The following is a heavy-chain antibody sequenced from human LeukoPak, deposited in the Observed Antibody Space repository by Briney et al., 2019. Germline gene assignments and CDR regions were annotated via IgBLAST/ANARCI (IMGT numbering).Heavy chain of an antibody. J-gene: IGHJ6*03. V-gene: IGHV1-2*02. CDR1: GYTFTVYY. Sequence: GASVKVSCKASGYTFTVYYMHWGRQAPGQGLGWMGWINPNSGGTNYAQKFQGRVTITSHTSLSPAYMELTSMSSDDTAVYYPARSPGHYSYMDVWGQGTTVTISS. CDR2: INPNSGGT. CDR3: ARSPGHYSYMDV.